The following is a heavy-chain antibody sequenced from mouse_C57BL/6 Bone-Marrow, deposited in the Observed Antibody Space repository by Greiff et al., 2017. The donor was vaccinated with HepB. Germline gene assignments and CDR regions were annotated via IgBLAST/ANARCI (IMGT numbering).Heavy chain of an antibody. CDR1: GFTFSSYA. D-gene: IGHD2-3*01. CDR2: ISDGGSYT. J-gene: IGHJ3*01. Sequence: EVKLVESGGGLVKPGGSLKLSCAASGFTFSSYAMSWVRQTPEKRLEWVATISDGGSYTYYPDNVKGRFTISRDNAKNNLYLQISHLKSEDTAMYYCARDGGLLRLFAYWGQGTLVTVSA. V-gene: IGHV5-4*01. CDR3: ARDGGLLRLFAY.